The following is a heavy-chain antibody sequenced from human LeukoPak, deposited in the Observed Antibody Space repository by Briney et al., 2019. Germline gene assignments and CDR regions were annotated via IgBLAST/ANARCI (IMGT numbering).Heavy chain of an antibody. CDR1: GGSISSFF. CDR3: ARGIGFYDYDY. Sequence: SETLSLTCTVSGGSISSFFWSWIRQSPEKGLEWIGYIYFTGSTNYCPSLKSRVTISVDTSKNQFSLRLSSVTAADTAIYYCARGIGFYDYDYWGQGSLVTVSS. V-gene: IGHV4-59*01. CDR2: IYFTGST. D-gene: IGHD5/OR15-5a*01. J-gene: IGHJ4*02.